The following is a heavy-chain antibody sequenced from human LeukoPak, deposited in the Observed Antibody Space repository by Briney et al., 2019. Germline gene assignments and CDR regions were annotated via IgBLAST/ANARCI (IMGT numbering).Heavy chain of an antibody. J-gene: IGHJ4*02. Sequence: PGRSLRLSCAASGFTFSSYGMHWVRQAPGKGLDGVAVISYDGSNKYYADSVKGRFTISRDNSKNTLYLQMNSLRAEDTAVYYCAKDSKTTVTDYWGQGTLVTVSS. CDR1: GFTFSSYG. D-gene: IGHD4-17*01. CDR3: AKDSKTTVTDY. CDR2: ISYDGSNK. V-gene: IGHV3-30*18.